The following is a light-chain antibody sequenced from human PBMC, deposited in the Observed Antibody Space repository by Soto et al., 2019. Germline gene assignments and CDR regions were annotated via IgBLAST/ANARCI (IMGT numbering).Light chain of an antibody. CDR1: QSVSSD. CDR3: QHFNNWPNT. Sequence: ETVMTQSPATLSVSPGERATLSCRASQSVSSDLAWYQQKPGQAPRLLIYDASTRATGIPARFSGSGSGAEFTLTISSLQSEDFAVYYSQHFNNWPNTFGQGTKLEIK. V-gene: IGKV3-15*01. J-gene: IGKJ2*01. CDR2: DAS.